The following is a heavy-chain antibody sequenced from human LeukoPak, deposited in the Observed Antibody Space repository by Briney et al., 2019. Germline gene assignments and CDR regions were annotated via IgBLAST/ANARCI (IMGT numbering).Heavy chain of an antibody. CDR1: GFTFGDYA. CDR3: TRGESIAAAGTYFDY. CDR2: IRSKAYGGTT. Sequence: GRSLRLSCTASGFTFGDYAMSWVRQAPGKGLEWVGFIRSKAYGGTTEYAASVKGRFTISRDDSKSIAYLQMNSLKTEDIAVYYCTRGESIAAAGTYFDYWGQGTLVTVSS. D-gene: IGHD6-13*01. V-gene: IGHV3-49*04. J-gene: IGHJ4*02.